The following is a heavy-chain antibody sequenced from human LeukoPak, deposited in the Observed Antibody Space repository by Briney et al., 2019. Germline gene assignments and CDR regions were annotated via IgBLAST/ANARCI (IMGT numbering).Heavy chain of an antibody. CDR3: ARAAYDSNGFTANHDF. CDR1: KFTFSHYG. V-gene: IGHV3-53*01. Sequence: HPGGSLRLSCTASKFTFSHYGMQWIRQAPGKGLEWVSVLYSDGTTYYADSVKGRFSISRDNSKNTLYLQMNNLRAEDTAVYYCARAAYDSNGFTANHDFWGQGTLVTVSS. J-gene: IGHJ4*02. CDR2: LYSDGTT. D-gene: IGHD3-22*01.